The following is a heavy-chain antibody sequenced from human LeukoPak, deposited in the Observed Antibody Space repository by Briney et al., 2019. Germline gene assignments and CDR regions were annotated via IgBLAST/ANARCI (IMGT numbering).Heavy chain of an antibody. J-gene: IGHJ4*02. D-gene: IGHD3-10*01. CDR2: FDPEDGET. Sequence: ASMKVSCKVARYTLTALSMHWVRPAPGKGLEWMGGFDPEDGETIYAQKFQGRVTMTEDTSTDTAYMELSSLRSEDTAVYYCATFIATYYYGSGSYRFDYWGQGTLVTVSS. CDR1: RYTLTALS. CDR3: ATFIATYYYGSGSYRFDY. V-gene: IGHV1-24*01.